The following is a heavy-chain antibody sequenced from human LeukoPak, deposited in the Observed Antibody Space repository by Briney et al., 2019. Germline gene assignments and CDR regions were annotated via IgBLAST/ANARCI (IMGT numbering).Heavy chain of an antibody. CDR2: IKQDGGEK. J-gene: IGHJ4*02. D-gene: IGHD2-2*01. Sequence: GGSLRLSCVASGFTFRSYWMSWVRQAPGKGLEWVANIKQDGGEKYYVDSVKGRFTISRDNAKNSLYLQMNSLRAEDTAVYYCARDYEAGCTSTTCYDRFDYWGQGTLVTVSS. CDR1: GFTFRSYW. CDR3: ARDYEAGCTSTTCYDRFDY. V-gene: IGHV3-7*01.